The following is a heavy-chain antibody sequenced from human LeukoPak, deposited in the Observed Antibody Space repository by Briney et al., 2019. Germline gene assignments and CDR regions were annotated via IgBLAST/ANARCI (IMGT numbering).Heavy chain of an antibody. Sequence: PSETLSLTCAVYGGSFSGYYWSWVRQPPGKGLGWIGEINHSGSTNYNPSLKSRVTISVDTSKNQFSLKLSSVTAADTAVYYCARGRGLRLFDYWGQGTLVTVSS. CDR2: INHSGST. J-gene: IGHJ4*02. V-gene: IGHV4-34*01. CDR3: ARGRGLRLFDY. D-gene: IGHD3-16*01. CDR1: GGSFSGYY.